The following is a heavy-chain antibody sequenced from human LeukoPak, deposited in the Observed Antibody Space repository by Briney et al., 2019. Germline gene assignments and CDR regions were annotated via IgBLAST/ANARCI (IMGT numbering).Heavy chain of an antibody. CDR1: GFTLSSYA. V-gene: IGHV3-23*01. J-gene: IGHJ5*02. CDR2: ISVSGNT. D-gene: IGHD4-23*01. Sequence: GGSLRLSCAASGFTLSSYAMSWVRQGPGKGLEWVSAISVSGNTYHADSVKGRFTISRDSSKNTLYLQMNSLRAEDTAVYYCAKDLGATVVTPGFDPWGQGTLVTVSS. CDR3: AKDLGATVVTPGFDP.